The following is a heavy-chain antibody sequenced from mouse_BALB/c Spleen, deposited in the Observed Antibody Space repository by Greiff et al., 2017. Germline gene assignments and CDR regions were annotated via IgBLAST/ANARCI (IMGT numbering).Heavy chain of an antibody. D-gene: IGHD2-2*01. CDR3: AREGDYGSPNAMDY. J-gene: IGHJ4*01. Sequence: DVKLVESGGGLVQPGGSLRLSCATSGFTFTDYYMSWVRQPPGKALEWLGFIRNKANGYTTEYSASVKGRFTISRDNSQSILYLQMNTLRAEDSATYYCAREGDYGSPNAMDYWGQGTSVTVSS. CDR1: GFTFTDYY. V-gene: IGHV7-3*02. CDR2: IRNKANGYTT.